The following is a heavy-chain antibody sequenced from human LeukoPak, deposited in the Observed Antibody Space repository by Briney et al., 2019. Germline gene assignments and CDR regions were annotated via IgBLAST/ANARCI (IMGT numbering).Heavy chain of an antibody. V-gene: IGHV3-53*01. CDR3: ARHSDSPNYPDTDSFDL. J-gene: IGHJ3*01. Sequence: GGSLRLSCAASGFSISNYYMFWARRAPGKGLEWVSVIYATGNTSYANSVKGRFTISRDNSENTLYLQMNSLRVGDTAVYYCARHSDSPNYPDTDSFDLWGQGTTVTVSS. D-gene: IGHD3-22*01. CDR1: GFSISNYY. CDR2: IYATGNT.